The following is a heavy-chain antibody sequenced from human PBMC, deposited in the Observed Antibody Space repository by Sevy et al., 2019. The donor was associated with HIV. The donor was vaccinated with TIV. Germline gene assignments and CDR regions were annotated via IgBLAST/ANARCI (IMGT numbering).Heavy chain of an antibody. V-gene: IGHV3-23*01. J-gene: IGHJ4*02. CDR2: FSFGCGKI. CDR3: AREGCSKPHDY. Sequence: GGSLRLSCAASGFTFSNYAMSWVRQAPGKGLEWVSTFSFGCGKINYADSVKGRFTISRDNSKNTLYLQMNSLRAEDTDLYYCAREGCSKPHDYWGQGTLVTVFS. D-gene: IGHD2-2*01. CDR1: GFTFSNYA.